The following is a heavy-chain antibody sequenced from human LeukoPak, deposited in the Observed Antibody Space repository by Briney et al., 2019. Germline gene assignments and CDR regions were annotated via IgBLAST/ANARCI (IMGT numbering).Heavy chain of an antibody. D-gene: IGHD2-2*01. CDR3: AKGTSPNSYYGMDV. Sequence: GGSLRLSCAASGLTSRNYWMSWVRQAPGKGLEWVANIIQDGREKNYVGSVKGRFTISRDNAKNSVYLQMNSLRAEDTALYYCAKGTSPNSYYGMDVWGQGTTVTVSS. CDR1: GLTSRNYW. V-gene: IGHV3-7*03. J-gene: IGHJ6*02. CDR2: IIQDGREK.